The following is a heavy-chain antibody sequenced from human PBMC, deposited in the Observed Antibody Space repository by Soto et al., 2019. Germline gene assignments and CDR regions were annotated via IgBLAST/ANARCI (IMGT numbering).Heavy chain of an antibody. J-gene: IGHJ3*02. CDR3: AGRKWLRFMSAFDI. Sequence: PSETLSLTCTVSGGSISSYYWSWIRQPPGKGLEWIGYIYYSGSTNYNPSLKSRVTISVDTSKNQFSLKLSSVTAADTAVYYCAGRKWLRFMSAFDIWGQGTMVTVS. V-gene: IGHV4-59*01. CDR2: IYYSGST. D-gene: IGHD5-12*01. CDR1: GGSISSYY.